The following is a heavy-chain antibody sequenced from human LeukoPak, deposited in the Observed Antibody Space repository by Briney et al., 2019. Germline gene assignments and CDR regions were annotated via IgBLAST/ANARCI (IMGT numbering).Heavy chain of an antibody. CDR1: GGSFSAYY. J-gene: IGHJ4*02. V-gene: IGHV4-34*01. D-gene: IGHD3-3*01. Sequence: SETLSLTCAVSGGSFSAYYWSWIRQPPGRGLDWIGEINHTGSTNYNPSLKSRVTISVDTSKNQFSLKLSSVTAADTAVYYCSRGREANITIFGVVSSHDYWGQGTLVTVSS. CDR3: SRGREANITIFGVVSSHDY. CDR2: INHTGST.